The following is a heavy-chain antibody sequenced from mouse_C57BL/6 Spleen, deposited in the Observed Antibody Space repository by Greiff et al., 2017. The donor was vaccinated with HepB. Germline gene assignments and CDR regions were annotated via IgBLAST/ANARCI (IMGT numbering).Heavy chain of an antibody. D-gene: IGHD2-5*01. CDR3: ARPYSNQGVWAMDY. Sequence: QVTLKESGPGILQSSQTLSLTCSFSGFSLSTSGMGVSWIRQPSGKGLEWLAHIYWDDDKRYNPSLKSRPTISKDTSRNQVVLTITSVDTADTATYSCARPYSNQGVWAMDYWGQGTSVTVSS. V-gene: IGHV8-12*01. CDR1: GFSLSTSGMG. CDR2: IYWDDDK. J-gene: IGHJ4*01.